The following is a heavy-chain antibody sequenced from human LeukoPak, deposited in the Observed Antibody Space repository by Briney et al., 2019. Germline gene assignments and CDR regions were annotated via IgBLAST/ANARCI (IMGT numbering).Heavy chain of an antibody. D-gene: IGHD1-26*01. J-gene: IGHJ4*02. Sequence: GGSLRLSCAASGFTFSSYWMSWVRQAPGKGLEWVANIKQDGSEKYYVDSVKGRFTISRDNAKNSLYLQMNSLRAEDTAVYYRARDKIVGATNFDYWGQGTLVTVSS. CDR3: ARDKIVGATNFDY. CDR2: IKQDGSEK. CDR1: GFTFSSYW. V-gene: IGHV3-7*01.